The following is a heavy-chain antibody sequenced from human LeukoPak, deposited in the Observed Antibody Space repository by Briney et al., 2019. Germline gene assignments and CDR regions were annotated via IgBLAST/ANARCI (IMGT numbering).Heavy chain of an antibody. CDR2: ISYDGSNK. J-gene: IGHJ4*02. Sequence: GRSLRLSCAASGFTFSSYAMHWVRQAPGKGLEWVAVISYDGSNKYYADSVKGRFTISRDNSKNTLYLQMNSLRAEDTAVYYCARDQRVSLDYFDYWGQGTLVTVSS. CDR1: GFTFSSYA. CDR3: ARDQRVSLDYFDY. V-gene: IGHV3-30*04.